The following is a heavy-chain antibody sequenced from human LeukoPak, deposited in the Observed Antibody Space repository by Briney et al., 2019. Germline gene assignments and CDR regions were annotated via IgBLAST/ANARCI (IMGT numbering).Heavy chain of an antibody. CDR1: GGSISSGGYY. D-gene: IGHD3-10*01. V-gene: IGHV4-31*03. Sequence: PSETLSLTCTVSGGSISSGGYYWSWIRQHPGKGLEWIGYIYYSGSTYYNPSLKSRVTISVDTSKNQFSLKLSSVTAADTAVYYCARCGEEDYYYYYMDVWGKGTTVTVSS. CDR2: IYYSGST. CDR3: ARCGEEDYYYYYMDV. J-gene: IGHJ6*03.